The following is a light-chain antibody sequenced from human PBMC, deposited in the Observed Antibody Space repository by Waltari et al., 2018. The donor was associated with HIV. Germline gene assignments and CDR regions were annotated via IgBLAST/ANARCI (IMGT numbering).Light chain of an antibody. J-gene: IGKJ1*01. Sequence: IVMTQSPDSLAVSLGERATINCKSSQSVLYSSNNKKYLAWYQQKPGQPPKLLIYWASTRESGVPDRFSGSGSGTDFTLTISSLQAEDVAVYYCQQYYSTPRTFGQGTKVEIK. CDR2: WAS. CDR1: QSVLYSSNNKKY. CDR3: QQYYSTPRT. V-gene: IGKV4-1*01.